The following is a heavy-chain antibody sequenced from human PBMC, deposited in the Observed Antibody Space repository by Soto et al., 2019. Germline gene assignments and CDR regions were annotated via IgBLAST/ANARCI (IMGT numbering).Heavy chain of an antibody. J-gene: IGHJ4*02. V-gene: IGHV1-69*13. CDR3: ASSDSSGWYYFDY. CDR1: GGTFSNYA. CDR2: IIPIFGTA. Sequence: ASVKVSCKASGGTFSNYAISWVRQAPGQGLEWMGGIIPIFGTANYAQKFQGRVTITADESTSTAYMELSSLRSEDTAVYYCASSDSSGWYYFDYWGQGTLVTVSS. D-gene: IGHD6-19*01.